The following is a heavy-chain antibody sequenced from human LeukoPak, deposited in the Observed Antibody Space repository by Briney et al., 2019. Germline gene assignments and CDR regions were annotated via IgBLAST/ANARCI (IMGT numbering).Heavy chain of an antibody. V-gene: IGHV1-18*01. J-gene: IGHJ3*02. D-gene: IGHD3-3*01. CDR2: ISAYNGNT. CDR1: GYTFTSYG. CDR3: ARPGITNLREAFDI. Sequence: ASVKVSCKASGYTFTSYGISWVRQAPGQGLEWMGWISAYNGNTNYAQKFQGRVTMTRDTSISTAYMELSRLRSDDTAVYYCARPGITNLREAFDIWGQGTMVTVSS.